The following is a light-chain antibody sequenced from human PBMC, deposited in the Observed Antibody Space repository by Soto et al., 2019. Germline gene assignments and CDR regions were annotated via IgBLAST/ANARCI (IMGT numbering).Light chain of an antibody. CDR1: QTISSW. J-gene: IGKJ1*01. V-gene: IGKV1-5*03. CDR2: KAS. Sequence: DIQMTHSPSTLSASVIYIVTITCRASQTISSWLAWFQQRPGRAPKFLIYKASSLKNGVPLRFSGSGSGTEFTLVISSLQPDDFATYYCQQYNSYSVTFGQGTKVDIK. CDR3: QQYNSYSVT.